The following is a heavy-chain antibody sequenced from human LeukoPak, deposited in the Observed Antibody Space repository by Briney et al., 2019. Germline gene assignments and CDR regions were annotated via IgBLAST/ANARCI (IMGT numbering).Heavy chain of an antibody. J-gene: IGHJ4*02. CDR1: GYSISSGYY. CDR2: IYYSGST. Sequence: SETLSLTCVVSGYSISSGYYWSWIRQPPGKGLEWIGYIYYSGSTNYNPSLKSRVTISVDTSKNQFSLKLSSVTAADTAVYYCAAERITIFGVGTYFDYWGQGTLVTVSS. D-gene: IGHD3-3*01. V-gene: IGHV4-61*01. CDR3: AAERITIFGVGTYFDY.